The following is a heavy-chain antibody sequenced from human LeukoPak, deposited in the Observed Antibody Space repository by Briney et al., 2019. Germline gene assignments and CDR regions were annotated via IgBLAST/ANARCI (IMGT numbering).Heavy chain of an antibody. Sequence: SETLSLTCTVSGGSISSGDYYWSWIRQPPGKGLEWIGYIYYSGSTNYNPSLKSRVTISVDTSKSQFSLKLSSVTAADTAVYYCARDVGYYYGILGYWGQGTLVTVSS. D-gene: IGHD3-22*01. V-gene: IGHV4-61*08. CDR1: GGSISSGDYY. CDR2: IYYSGST. CDR3: ARDVGYYYGILGY. J-gene: IGHJ4*02.